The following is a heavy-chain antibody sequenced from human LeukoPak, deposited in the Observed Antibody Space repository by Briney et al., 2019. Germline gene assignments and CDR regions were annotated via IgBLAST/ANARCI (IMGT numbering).Heavy chain of an antibody. D-gene: IGHD5-12*01. CDR1: GFTFSSYA. CDR2: ISGSGGST. Sequence: PGGSLRLSCAASGFTFSSYAMSWVRQAPGKGLEWVSAISGSGGSTYYADSVKGRFTISRDNSKNTLYLQMNSLRAEDTAVYYCAKVAGIRYSGYGGVAFDIWGQGTMVTVSS. V-gene: IGHV3-23*01. J-gene: IGHJ3*02. CDR3: AKVAGIRYSGYGGVAFDI.